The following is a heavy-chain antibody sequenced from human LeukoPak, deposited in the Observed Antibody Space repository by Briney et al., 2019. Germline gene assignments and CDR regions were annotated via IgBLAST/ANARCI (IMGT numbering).Heavy chain of an antibody. CDR2: IWYDGSNK. V-gene: IGHV3-33*01. J-gene: IGHJ5*02. D-gene: IGHD3-10*01. CDR1: GFTFSRYG. CDR3: ARDLATMDGFDP. Sequence: GGSLRLSCAASGFTFSRYGMHWVRQAPGKGLEWVAVIWYDGSNKYYADSVKGRFTISRDNSKNTLYLQMNSLRAEDTAVYYCARDLATMDGFDPWGQGTLVTVSS.